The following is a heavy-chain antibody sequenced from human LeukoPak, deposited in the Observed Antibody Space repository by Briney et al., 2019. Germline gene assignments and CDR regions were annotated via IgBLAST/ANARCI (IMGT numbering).Heavy chain of an antibody. CDR2: ISSSGSTI. Sequence: GGSLRLSCAASGFTFSSYSMNWVRQAPGKGLEWVSYISSSGSTIYYADSVKGRFTISRDNAKNSLYLQMNSLRAEDTAVYYCASYYDSSGRDYWGQGTLVTVSS. CDR1: GFTFSSYS. D-gene: IGHD3-22*01. V-gene: IGHV3-48*04. CDR3: ASYYDSSGRDY. J-gene: IGHJ4*02.